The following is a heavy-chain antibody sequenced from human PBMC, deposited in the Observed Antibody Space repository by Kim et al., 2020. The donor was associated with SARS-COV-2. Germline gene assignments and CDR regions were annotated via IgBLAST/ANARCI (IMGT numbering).Heavy chain of an antibody. D-gene: IGHD3-10*01. CDR3: ARGRAGMVRGVNSYYFDY. CDR2: ISSSSSYI. CDR1: GFTFSSYS. V-gene: IGHV3-21*01. Sequence: GGSLRLSCAASGFTFSSYSMNWVRQAPGKGLEWVSSISSSSSYIYYADSVKGRFTISRDNAKNSLYLQMNSLRAEDTAVYYCARGRAGMVRGVNSYYFDYWGQGTLVTVSS. J-gene: IGHJ4*02.